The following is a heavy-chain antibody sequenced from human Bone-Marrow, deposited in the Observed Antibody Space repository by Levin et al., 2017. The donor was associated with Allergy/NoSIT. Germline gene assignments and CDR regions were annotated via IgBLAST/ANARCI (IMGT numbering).Heavy chain of an antibody. D-gene: IGHD2-21*01. CDR1: GGSISSYY. CDR3: ASTYSSYKSPWYFDL. CDR2: IYYSGST. J-gene: IGHJ2*01. Sequence: PSETLSLTCTVSGGSISSYYWSWIRQPPGKGLEWIGYIYYSGSTNYNPSLKSRVTISVDTSKNQFSLKLSSVTAADTAVYYCASTYSSYKSPWYFDLWGRGTLVTVSS. V-gene: IGHV4-59*01.